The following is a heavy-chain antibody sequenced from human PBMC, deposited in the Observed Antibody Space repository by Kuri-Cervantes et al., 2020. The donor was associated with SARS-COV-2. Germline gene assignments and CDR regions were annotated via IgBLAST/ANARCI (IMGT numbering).Heavy chain of an antibody. CDR2: ISYDGSDK. V-gene: IGHV3-30*01. CDR3: ARDASYSGSYGSFQH. J-gene: IGHJ1*01. D-gene: IGHD1-26*01. Sequence: GESLKISCAASVFTFSNYAIHWVRQAPGQGLEWVALISYDGSDKNYADSVKGRFTISRDNSKNTLYLQMNTLKTEDTAVFYCARDASYSGSYGSFQHWGQGTLVTVSS. CDR1: VFTFSNYA.